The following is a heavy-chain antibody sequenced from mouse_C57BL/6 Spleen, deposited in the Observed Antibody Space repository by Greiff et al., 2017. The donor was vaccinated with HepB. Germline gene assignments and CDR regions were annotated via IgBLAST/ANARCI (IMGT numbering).Heavy chain of an antibody. D-gene: IGHD1-1*01. Sequence: EVQLVESGGGLVKPGGSLKLSCAASGFTFSDYGMHWVRQAPEKGLEWVAYISSGSSTIYYADTVKGRFTISRDNAKNTLFLQMTSLRSEDTAMYYCARGHYYGSSYNFDYWGQGTTLTVSS. CDR1: GFTFSDYG. CDR2: ISSGSSTI. CDR3: ARGHYYGSSYNFDY. V-gene: IGHV5-17*01. J-gene: IGHJ2*01.